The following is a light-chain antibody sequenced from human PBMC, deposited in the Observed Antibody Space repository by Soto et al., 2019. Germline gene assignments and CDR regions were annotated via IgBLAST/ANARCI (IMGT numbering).Light chain of an antibody. J-gene: IGKJ1*01. CDR1: QSISSY. V-gene: IGKV1-39*01. CDR3: QQYYIYPRA. CDR2: TTS. Sequence: DIQMTQSPSSLSASVGDRVTITCRASQSISSYLNWYQQKPGKAPNLLIYTTSNLESGVPSRFSGSGSGTDFTLTINYLQSEDFATYYCQQYYIYPRAFGQVSIVDIK.